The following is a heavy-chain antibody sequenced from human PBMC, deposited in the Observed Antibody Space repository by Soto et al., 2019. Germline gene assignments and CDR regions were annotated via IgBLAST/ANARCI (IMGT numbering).Heavy chain of an antibody. V-gene: IGHV3-48*02. J-gene: IGHJ6*02. CDR3: ARGGEAVAGTRNDYYYGMDV. D-gene: IGHD6-19*01. CDR2: ISSSSSTI. Sequence: EVQLVESGGGLVQPGGSLRLSCAASGFTFSSYSMNWVRQAPGKGLEWVSYISSSSSTIYYADSVKGRFTISRDNAKNSLYLQMNSLRDEDTAVYYCARGGEAVAGTRNDYYYGMDVWGQGTTVTVSS. CDR1: GFTFSSYS.